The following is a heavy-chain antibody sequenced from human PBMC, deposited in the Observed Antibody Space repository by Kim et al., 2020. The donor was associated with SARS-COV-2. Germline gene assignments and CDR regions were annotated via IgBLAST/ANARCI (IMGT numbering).Heavy chain of an antibody. D-gene: IGHD3-10*01. CDR1: GFNFSAYW. CDR3: ARDPGAMDV. J-gene: IGHJ6*02. Sequence: GGSLRLSCVASGFNFSAYWMTWVRQAPGKGLEWVTDIKEDGNEKYYVDSVKGRFTISRDNARNSLYLQMSSLRAEDTAVYYCARDPGAMDVWGQGTTVTVSS. CDR2: IKEDGNEK. V-gene: IGHV3-7*01.